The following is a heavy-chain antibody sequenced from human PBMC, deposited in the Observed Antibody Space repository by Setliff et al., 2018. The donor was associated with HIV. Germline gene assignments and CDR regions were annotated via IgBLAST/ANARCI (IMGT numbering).Heavy chain of an antibody. CDR2: IHTSGST. CDR3: ARDWGYIAATPDY. V-gene: IGHV4-61*02. CDR1: GGSISSGSYY. Sequence: SETLSLTCTVSGGSISSGSYYWSWIRQPAGKGLEWIGRIHTSGSTNYNPSLKSRVTISVDTSKNQFPLNLSSVTAADTAIYYCARDWGYIAATPDYWGQGTRVTVSS. D-gene: IGHD5-12*01. J-gene: IGHJ4*02.